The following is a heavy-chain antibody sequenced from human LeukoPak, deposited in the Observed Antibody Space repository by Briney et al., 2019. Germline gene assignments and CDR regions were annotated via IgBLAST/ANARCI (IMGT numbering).Heavy chain of an antibody. J-gene: IGHJ4*02. CDR2: ISAYNGNT. CDR1: GYTFTGYY. Sequence: GASVKVSCKASGYTFTGYYMHWVRQAPGQGLEWMGWISAYNGNTNYAQKLQGRVTMTTDTSTSTAYMELRSLRSDDTAVYYCARWGYYDSGGYSEGDYWGQGTLVTVSS. V-gene: IGHV1-18*04. CDR3: ARWGYYDSGGYSEGDY. D-gene: IGHD3-22*01.